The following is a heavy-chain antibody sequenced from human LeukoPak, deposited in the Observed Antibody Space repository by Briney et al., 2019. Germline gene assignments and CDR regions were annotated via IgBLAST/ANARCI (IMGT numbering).Heavy chain of an antibody. CDR1: GYTFTSYA. V-gene: IGHV1-3*01. J-gene: IGHJ4*02. CDR3: ARVWYYYDSSGYYPTPVDY. CDR2: INAGNGNT. Sequence: GASVKVSCKASGYTFTSYAMHWVRQAPGQRLEWMGWINAGNGNTKYSQKFQGRVTITRDTSASTAYMELSSLRSEDTAVYYCARVWYYYDSSGYYPTPVDYWGQGTLVTVSS. D-gene: IGHD3-22*01.